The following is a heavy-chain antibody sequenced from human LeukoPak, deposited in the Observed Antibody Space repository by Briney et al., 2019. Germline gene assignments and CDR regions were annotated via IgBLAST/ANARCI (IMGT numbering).Heavy chain of an antibody. D-gene: IGHD2-8*01. CDR3: ARVYLERLTAGYFDH. CDR2: ISSGGSP. V-gene: IGHV3-66*01. Sequence: PGGSLRLSCAASGFTVSTNYMTWVRQAPGKGLEWVSVISSGGSPYYADSVKDRFTISRDNAKNTVYLQMNSLRAEDTAVYYCARVYLERLTAGYFDHWGQGTWVTVSP. CDR1: GFTVSTNY. J-gene: IGHJ4*02.